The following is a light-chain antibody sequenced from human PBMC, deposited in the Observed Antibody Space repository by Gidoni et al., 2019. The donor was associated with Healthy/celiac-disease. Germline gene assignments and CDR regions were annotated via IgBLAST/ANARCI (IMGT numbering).Light chain of an antibody. CDR2: AAS. J-gene: IGKJ4*01. V-gene: IGKV1-39*01. Sequence: DIQMTQSPSSLSASVGDRVTITCRASQRISSYLNWYQQKPGKAPKLLIYAASSLQSGVPARFSGSGSGTDFTLTISSLQPEDYATYYCQQRVTFXGXTKVEIK. CDR1: QRISSY. CDR3: QQRVT.